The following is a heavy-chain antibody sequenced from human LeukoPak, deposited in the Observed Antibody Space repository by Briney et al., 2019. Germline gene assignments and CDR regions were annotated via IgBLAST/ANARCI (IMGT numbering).Heavy chain of an antibody. J-gene: IGHJ6*03. CDR1: GFTFSSYS. V-gene: IGHV3-23*01. D-gene: IGHD1-26*01. Sequence: PGGSLRLSCAASGFTFSSYSMSWVRQAPGKGLEWVSAISAGGGTHHADSVKGRFTISRDNSKDTLYLQMNSLRAEDTAVYYCAKSGGGSGYYYMDVWGKGTTVTVSS. CDR3: AKSGGGSGYYYMDV. CDR2: ISAGGGT.